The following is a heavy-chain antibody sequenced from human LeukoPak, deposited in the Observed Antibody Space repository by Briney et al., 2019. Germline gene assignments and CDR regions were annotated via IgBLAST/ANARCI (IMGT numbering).Heavy chain of an antibody. J-gene: IGHJ3*02. V-gene: IGHV3-30*04. CDR1: GFTFSSYA. CDR3: ARERGQLLWFGGVSPPLDAFDI. Sequence: PGRSLRLSCAASGFTFSSYAMHWVRQAPGKGLEWVAVISYDGSSKYYADSVKGRFTISRDNSKNTLYLQMNSLRAEDTAVYYCARERGQLLWFGGVSPPLDAFDIWGQGTMVTVSS. CDR2: ISYDGSSK. D-gene: IGHD3-10*01.